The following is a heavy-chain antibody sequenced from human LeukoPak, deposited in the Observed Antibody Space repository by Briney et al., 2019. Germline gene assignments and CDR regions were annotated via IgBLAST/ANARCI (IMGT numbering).Heavy chain of an antibody. Sequence: ASVKVSCKASGYTFINYGISWVRQAPGQGLEWMGWISPDKHDTTYAQSLQGRVTMTTDTSTSTAYMELRSLRSDDTAVYYCARETDSDAFDIWGQGTMVTVSS. J-gene: IGHJ3*02. V-gene: IGHV1-18*01. CDR2: ISPDKHDT. CDR3: ARETDSDAFDI. CDR1: GYTFINYG. D-gene: IGHD2-15*01.